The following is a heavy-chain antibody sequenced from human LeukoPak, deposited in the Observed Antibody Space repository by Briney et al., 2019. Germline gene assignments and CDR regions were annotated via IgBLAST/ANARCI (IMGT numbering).Heavy chain of an antibody. V-gene: IGHV4-61*02. J-gene: IGHJ6*03. Sequence: TASETLSLTCTVSGGSISSGSYYWSWIRQPAGKGLEWIGRIYTSGSTNYNPSLKSRVTISVDTSKNQFSLKLSSVTAADTAVYYCTGSSRNGAYYMDVWGKGTTVTISS. CDR2: IYTSGST. D-gene: IGHD6-13*01. CDR1: GGSISSGSYY. CDR3: TGSSRNGAYYMDV.